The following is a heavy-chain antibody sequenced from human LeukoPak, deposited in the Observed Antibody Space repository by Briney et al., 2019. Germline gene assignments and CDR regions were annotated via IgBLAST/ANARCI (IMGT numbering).Heavy chain of an antibody. V-gene: IGHV4-4*02. J-gene: IGHJ4*01. D-gene: IGHD6-25*01. CDR3: ARARGAEAIDY. Sequence: SETLSLTCAVSGGSISSSNWWSWVRQPPGKGLEWIGEIYHGGSTNYNPSLKNRVTISIDKSKNQFSLNLRSVTAADTAVYYCARARGAEAIDYWGHGTLVTVSS. CDR2: IYHGGST. CDR1: GGSISSSNW.